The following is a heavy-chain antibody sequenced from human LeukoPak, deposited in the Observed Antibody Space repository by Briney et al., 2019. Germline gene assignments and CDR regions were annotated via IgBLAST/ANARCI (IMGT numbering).Heavy chain of an antibody. Sequence: GGSLRLSCAASGFTFSSYWMNWARQAPGKGLEWVASINHNGNVNYYVDSVKGRFTISRDNAKNSLYLQMSNLRAEDTAVYFCARGGGLDVWGQGATVTVSS. D-gene: IGHD3-16*01. CDR1: GFTFSSYW. CDR3: ARGGGLDV. CDR2: INHNGNVN. V-gene: IGHV3-7*03. J-gene: IGHJ6*02.